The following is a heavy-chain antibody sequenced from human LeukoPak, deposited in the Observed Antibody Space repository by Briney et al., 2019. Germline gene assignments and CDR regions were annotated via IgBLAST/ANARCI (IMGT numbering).Heavy chain of an antibody. CDR1: GFTFSSYS. D-gene: IGHD3-22*01. V-gene: IGHV3-21*01. J-gene: IGHJ4*02. CDR2: ISSSSYI. Sequence: GRSLRLSCAASGFTFSSYSMNWVRQAPGKGLEWVSSISSSSYIYYADSVKGRFTISRDNARNSLYLQMNSLRAEDTAVYYCARVPGPYYYDSSGYYSVRPVDYWGQGTLVTVSS. CDR3: ARVPGPYYYDSSGYYSVRPVDY.